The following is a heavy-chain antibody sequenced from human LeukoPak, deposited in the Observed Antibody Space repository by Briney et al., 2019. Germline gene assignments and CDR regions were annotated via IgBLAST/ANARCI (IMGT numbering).Heavy chain of an antibody. Sequence: GGSLRLSCAASGFTFNSFSMNWVRQAPGKGLGWVSHISSSSSTIYYADSVRGRFTISRDNAKNSLYLQMNSLRDEDTGVYYCARNSPGLGYWGQGTLVTVSS. CDR1: GFTFNSFS. J-gene: IGHJ4*02. CDR3: ARNSPGLGY. CDR2: ISSSSSTI. V-gene: IGHV3-48*02. D-gene: IGHD3/OR15-3a*01.